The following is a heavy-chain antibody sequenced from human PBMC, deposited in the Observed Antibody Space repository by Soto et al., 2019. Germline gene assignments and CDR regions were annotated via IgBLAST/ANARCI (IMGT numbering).Heavy chain of an antibody. V-gene: IGHV4-34*01. D-gene: IGHD4-17*01. Sequence: SETLSLTCAFYCGSFIGYYWSWIRQPPGKGLEWIGEINHSGSTNYNPSLKSRVTISVDTSKNQFSLKLSSVTAADTAVYYCARHRLRPKFDYWGQGTLVTVSS. CDR3: ARHRLRPKFDY. J-gene: IGHJ4*02. CDR2: INHSGST. CDR1: CGSFIGYY.